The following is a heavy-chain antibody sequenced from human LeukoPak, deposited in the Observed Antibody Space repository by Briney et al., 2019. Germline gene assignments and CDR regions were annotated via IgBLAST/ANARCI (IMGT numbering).Heavy chain of an antibody. CDR3: AREYPPCSGGSCYDY. CDR2: INPNSGGT. D-gene: IGHD2-15*01. J-gene: IGHJ4*02. Sequence: ASVKVSCKASGYTFTGYYMHWVRQAPGQGLEWMGCINPNSGGTNYAQKFQGRVTMTRDTSISTAYMELSRLRSDDTAVYYCAREYPPCSGGSCYDYWGQGTLVTVSS. V-gene: IGHV1-2*02. CDR1: GYTFTGYY.